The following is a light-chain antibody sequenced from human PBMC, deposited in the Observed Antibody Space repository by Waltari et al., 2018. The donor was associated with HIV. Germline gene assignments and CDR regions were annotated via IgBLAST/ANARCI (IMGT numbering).Light chain of an antibody. CDR1: RSDVGGSTY. Sequence: QSALIQPPSVSGSPGQSVNISCTETRSDVGGSTYVSWYQHHPGKAPKLMISEVSNRPSGVSNRFSGSKSGNTASLTISGLQAEDEADYYCSSYSSSITLYVVFGGGTKLTVL. V-gene: IGLV2-14*01. CDR3: SSYSSSITLYVV. CDR2: EVS. J-gene: IGLJ2*01.